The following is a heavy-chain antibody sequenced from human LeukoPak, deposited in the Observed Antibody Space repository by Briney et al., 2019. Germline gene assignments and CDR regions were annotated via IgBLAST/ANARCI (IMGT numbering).Heavy chain of an antibody. CDR1: GYTFTGYY. D-gene: IGHD6-19*01. V-gene: IGHV1-2*06. Sequence: ASVKVSCKASGYTFTGYYMHWVRQAPGQGLEWMGRINPNSGGTNYAQKLQGRVTMTRDTSISTAYMELSRLRSDDTAVYYCARERRYSSGWVDFDYWGQGTLVTVSS. J-gene: IGHJ4*02. CDR2: INPNSGGT. CDR3: ARERRYSSGWVDFDY.